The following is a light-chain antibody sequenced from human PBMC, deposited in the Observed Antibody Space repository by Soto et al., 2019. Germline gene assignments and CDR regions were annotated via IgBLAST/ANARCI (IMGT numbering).Light chain of an antibody. J-gene: IGLJ3*02. Sequence: QSALTQPASVSGSSGQSITISCTGTSGDIGSYNLLFWYQQHAGKAPKLMIYEDTKRPSGVSDRFSASKSGTTASLTISGLEAEDEADYYCCSYAGRNSWVFGGGTKLTVL. V-gene: IGLV2-23*01. CDR2: EDT. CDR1: SGDIGSYNL. CDR3: CSYAGRNSWV.